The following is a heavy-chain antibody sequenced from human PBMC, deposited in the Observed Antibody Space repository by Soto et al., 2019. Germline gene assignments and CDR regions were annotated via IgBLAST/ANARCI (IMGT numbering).Heavy chain of an antibody. CDR2: IYPGNSDT. Sequence: GESLKISCKGSGYSFTSYWINWVRQMPGKGLEWMGIIYPGNSDTRYSPSFQGQVTISADKSIDTAYLQWRSLKASDTAVYYCARHHGSPGSYFGLDVWGQGTTVTVSS. D-gene: IGHD6-13*01. CDR1: GYSFTSYW. J-gene: IGHJ6*02. CDR3: ARHHGSPGSYFGLDV. V-gene: IGHV5-51*01.